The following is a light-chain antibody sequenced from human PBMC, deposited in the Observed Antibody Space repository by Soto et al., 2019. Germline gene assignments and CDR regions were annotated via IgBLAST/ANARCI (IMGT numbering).Light chain of an antibody. V-gene: IGKV2D-29*01. CDR2: EGS. Sequence: LLPQTTLSLSVAPGQPPSISCKPSQSLLHSTGETCHFGYFQQPGQPPQRLIYEGSSRVSGVPDGLSGSGSGTDVTLEIIRVETDDVGIDYCMQRTRLPPTFAQ. CDR3: MQRTRLPPT. J-gene: IGKJ5*01. CDR1: QSLLHSTGETC.